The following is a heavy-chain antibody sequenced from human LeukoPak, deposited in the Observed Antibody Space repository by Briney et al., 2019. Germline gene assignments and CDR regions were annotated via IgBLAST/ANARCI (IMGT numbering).Heavy chain of an antibody. Sequence: ASVKVSCKASGYTFTSYGISWVRQAPGQGLEWMGWISAYNGNTNYAQKLQGRVTMTTDTSTSTAYMELRSLRSDDPAVYYCARGEGRYHSSGWYWNYWGQGTLVTVSS. CDR1: GYTFTSYG. CDR3: ARGEGRYHSSGWYWNY. D-gene: IGHD6-19*01. CDR2: ISAYNGNT. V-gene: IGHV1-18*04. J-gene: IGHJ4*02.